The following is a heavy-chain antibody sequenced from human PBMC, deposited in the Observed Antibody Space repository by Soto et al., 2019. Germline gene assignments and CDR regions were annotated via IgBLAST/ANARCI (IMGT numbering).Heavy chain of an antibody. CDR3: ARIEMASIK. J-gene: IGHJ4*02. Sequence: QVQMQESGPGLVKPSQTLSLTCSVSGASIRSGGYYWSWLRQSPGKGLEWIGHIYYTWSTFYSPSLKSRLTISLDTSKNQCSLDLRSVTTADTAMYYCARIEMASIKWGRGTLVTVAS. CDR1: GASIRSGGYY. CDR2: IYYTWST. V-gene: IGHV4-31*03.